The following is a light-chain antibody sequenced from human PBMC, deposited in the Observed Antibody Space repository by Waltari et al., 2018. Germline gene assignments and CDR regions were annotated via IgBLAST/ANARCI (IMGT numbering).Light chain of an antibody. CDR2: NDD. Sequence: QSVLTQPPSASGAPGQRVTITCSIGSSNIGSNTVNWYQQFPGTAPKLPMFNDDQRASGVPGRFSGSRAVTSASLAISGLQSEDEATYYCAAWDDTLKGLFGGGTTLTVL. CDR1: SSNIGSNT. V-gene: IGLV1-44*01. J-gene: IGLJ3*02. CDR3: AAWDDTLKGL.